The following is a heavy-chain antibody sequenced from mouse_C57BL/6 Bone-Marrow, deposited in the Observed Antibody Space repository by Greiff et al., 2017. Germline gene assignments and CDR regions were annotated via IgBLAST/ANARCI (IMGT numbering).Heavy chain of an antibody. CDR1: GYTFTDYY. CDR3: AKGDYYYGSSYVDY. J-gene: IGHJ2*01. V-gene: IGHV1-26*01. Sequence: EVQLQQSGPELVKPGASVKISCKASGYTFTDYYMNWVKQSHGKSLEWIGDINPNNGGTSYNQKFKGKATLTVDKSSSTAYMELRSLTSEDSAVYYCAKGDYYYGSSYVDYWGQGTTLTVSS. D-gene: IGHD1-1*01. CDR2: INPNNGGT.